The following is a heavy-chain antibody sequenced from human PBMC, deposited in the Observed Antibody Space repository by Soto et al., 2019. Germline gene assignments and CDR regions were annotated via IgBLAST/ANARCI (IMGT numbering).Heavy chain of an antibody. CDR3: ARHGSN. V-gene: IGHV4-39*01. CDR2: IYYSGIT. Sequence: TLSLTCTVSCFSISNSSYYWGWIRRPPGKGLEWIGTIYYSGITYYNPSLKSRVTISVDTSKNQFSLKLTSVTAADTAVYYCARHGSNWGQGTLVTVSS. CDR1: CFSISNSSYY. J-gene: IGHJ4*02.